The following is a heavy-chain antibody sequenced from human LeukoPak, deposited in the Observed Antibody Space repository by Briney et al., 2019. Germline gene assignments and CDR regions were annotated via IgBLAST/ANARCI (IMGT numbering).Heavy chain of an antibody. CDR2: INHSGST. CDR3: ARVYSSGWYLAGVYFDY. J-gene: IGHJ4*02. V-gene: IGHV4-34*01. Sequence: SETLSLTCAAYGGSFSGYYWGWIRQPPGKGLEWIGEINHSGSTNYNPSLKSRVTISVDTSKNQFSLKLSSVTAADTAVYYCARVYSSGWYLAGVYFDYWGQGTLVTVSS. D-gene: IGHD6-19*01. CDR1: GGSFSGYY.